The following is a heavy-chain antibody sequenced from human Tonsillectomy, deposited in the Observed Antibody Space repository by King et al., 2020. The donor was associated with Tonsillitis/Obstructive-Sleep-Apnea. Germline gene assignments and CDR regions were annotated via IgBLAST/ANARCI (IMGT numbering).Heavy chain of an antibody. CDR2: SRPHNGDT. J-gene: IGHJ1*01. CDR1: GYTFTSYD. D-gene: IGHD3-22*01. V-gene: IGHV1-18*01. CDR3: ARDYYDSSGYYHGYFQH. Sequence: QLVQSGAEVKKPGASVKVSCKASGYTFTSYDITWVRQAPGQGLEWMGWSRPHNGDTNYAKKLQGRVTMTSDTSTSTAYMELRSLRSDDTAVYYCARDYYDSSGYYHGYFQHWGQGTLVTVSS.